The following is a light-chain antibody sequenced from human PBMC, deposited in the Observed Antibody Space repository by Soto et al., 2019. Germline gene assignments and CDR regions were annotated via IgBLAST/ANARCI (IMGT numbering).Light chain of an antibody. Sequence: EIALTQSPATLSLSPGERATLSCRASQSVNNKLAWYQQKPGQAPRLLIYGVSTRATGIPARFSGSGSGTEFTLTISSLQSEDFALYYCQQFNNWPPVWTFGQGTRWIS. CDR3: QQFNNWPPVWT. J-gene: IGKJ1*01. CDR1: QSVNNK. V-gene: IGKV3-15*01. CDR2: GVS.